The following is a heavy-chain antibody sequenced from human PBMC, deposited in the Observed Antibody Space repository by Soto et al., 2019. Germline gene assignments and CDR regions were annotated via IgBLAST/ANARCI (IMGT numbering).Heavy chain of an antibody. CDR1: GFTFSSYA. CDR3: AKDGYPGIAAAGIVFLDAFDI. V-gene: IGHV3-23*01. Sequence: GGSLRLSCAASGFTFSSYAMSWVRQAPGKGLEWVSAISGSGGSTYYADSVKGRFTISRDNSKNTLYLQMNSLRAEDTAVYYCAKDGYPGIAAAGIVFLDAFDIWGQGTMVTVSS. CDR2: ISGSGGST. D-gene: IGHD6-13*01. J-gene: IGHJ3*02.